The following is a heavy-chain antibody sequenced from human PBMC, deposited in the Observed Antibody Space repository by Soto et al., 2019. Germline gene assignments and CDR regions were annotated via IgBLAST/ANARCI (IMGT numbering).Heavy chain of an antibody. CDR1: GFTFSSYA. V-gene: IGHV3-30-3*01. Sequence: PGGSLRLSCAASGFTFSSYAMHWVRQAPGKGLEWVAVISYDGSNKYYADSVKGRFTISRDNSKNTLYLQMNSLRAEDTAVYYCARECLVDTAMVSYFHQLYHCGYDYWGQGTLVTVSS. D-gene: IGHD5-18*01. J-gene: IGHJ4*02. CDR2: ISYDGSNK. CDR3: ARECLVDTAMVSYFHQLYHCGYDY.